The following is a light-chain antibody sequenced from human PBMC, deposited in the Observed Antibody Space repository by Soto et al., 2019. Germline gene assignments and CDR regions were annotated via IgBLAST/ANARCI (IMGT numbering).Light chain of an antibody. CDR2: GAS. CDR3: HQYVCSRVT. V-gene: IGKV3-20*01. Sequence: EIVLTQSPGTLSLSPGERATLSCRASQSVSSSYLAWYQQKPGQAPRLLIYGASSRATGLPDRFSGSGSGTGFTLTIICLEHQVFAVDDCHQYVCSRVTFGQRTHVEI. CDR1: QSVSSSY. J-gene: IGKJ1*01.